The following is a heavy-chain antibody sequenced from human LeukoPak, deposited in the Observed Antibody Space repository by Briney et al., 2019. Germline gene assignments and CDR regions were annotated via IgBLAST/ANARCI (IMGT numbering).Heavy chain of an antibody. Sequence: PGGSLRLSCAASGFTFSSYAMHWVRQAPGKGLEWVAVISYDGSNEYYADSVKGRFTISRDNSKNTLSLQMNSLRAEDTAVYYCARGVAAAGWYYFDYWGQGTLVTVSS. J-gene: IGHJ4*02. CDR3: ARGVAAAGWYYFDY. CDR1: GFTFSSYA. D-gene: IGHD6-13*01. CDR2: ISYDGSNE. V-gene: IGHV3-30-3*01.